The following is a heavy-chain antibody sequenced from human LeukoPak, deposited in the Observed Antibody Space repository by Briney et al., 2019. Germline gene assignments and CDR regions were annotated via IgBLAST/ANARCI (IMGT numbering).Heavy chain of an antibody. CDR1: GFTFSSYE. J-gene: IGHJ4*02. V-gene: IGHV3-48*03. CDR3: VSAYGGLLDY. Sequence: PGGSLRLSCAASGFTFSSYEMNWVRQAPGKGLEWGSYISGSDNTIYYADSVKGLFTISRDNTKNSLYMQLNSLRAEDAAVYYCVSAYGGLLDYWGQGTLVTVSS. D-gene: IGHD3-16*01. CDR2: ISGSDNTI.